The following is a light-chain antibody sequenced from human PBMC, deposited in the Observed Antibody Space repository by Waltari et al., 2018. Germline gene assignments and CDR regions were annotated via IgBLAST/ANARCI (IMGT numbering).Light chain of an antibody. Sequence: IVLTQSPGTLSLSPGERATLPCRASQSIPSKYLAWYQQRPGRAPRLLIYIASSRATGIPDRFSGSGSGTDFTLTISRLEPEDFAVYYCQQSGGSPFTFGPGTTVDI. CDR1: QSIPSKY. V-gene: IGKV3-20*01. CDR2: IAS. CDR3: QQSGGSPFT. J-gene: IGKJ3*01.